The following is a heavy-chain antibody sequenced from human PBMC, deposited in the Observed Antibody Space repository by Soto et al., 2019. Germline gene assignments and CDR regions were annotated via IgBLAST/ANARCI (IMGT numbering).Heavy chain of an antibody. CDR1: GFTFKIYA. V-gene: IGHV3-30-3*01. D-gene: IGHD5-12*01. J-gene: IGHJ6*02. Sequence: PGGSLRPSCAASGFTFKIYALHWVRQAPGKGLEWVAVISFDGDKIYYSDSVKGRFTISRDNFKNMVYLQMNNLRVEDAGLYFCAREDDYNYRYFNYGLDVWGQGTTVTVSS. CDR2: ISFDGDKI. CDR3: AREDDYNYRYFNYGLDV.